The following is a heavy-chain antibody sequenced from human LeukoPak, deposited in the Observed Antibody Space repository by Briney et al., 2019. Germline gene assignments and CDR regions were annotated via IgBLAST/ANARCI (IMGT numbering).Heavy chain of an antibody. Sequence: SETPSLTCTVSGGSISSYYWNWIRQPPGKGLEWIGYIYYRGSTNYNPSLKSRVTISVDTSKNQFSLKLSSVTAADTAVYYCARVQVTMVRGVIISPSNAFDIWGQGTMVTVSS. V-gene: IGHV4-59*01. CDR1: GGSISSYY. D-gene: IGHD3-10*01. J-gene: IGHJ3*02. CDR2: IYYRGST. CDR3: ARVQVTMVRGVIISPSNAFDI.